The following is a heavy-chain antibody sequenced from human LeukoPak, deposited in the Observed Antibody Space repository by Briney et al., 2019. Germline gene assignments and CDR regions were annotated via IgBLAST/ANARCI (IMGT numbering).Heavy chain of an antibody. CDR3: AREAYYYDSSGYYYHY. V-gene: IGHV1-18*01. Sequence: ASVKVSCKASGYTFTGYGISWVRQAPGQGLEWMGWISAYNGNTNYAQKLQGRVTMTTDTSTSTAYMELRSLRSDDTAVYYCAREAYYYDSSGYYYHYWGQGTLVTVSS. J-gene: IGHJ4*02. CDR1: GYTFTGYG. D-gene: IGHD3-22*01. CDR2: ISAYNGNT.